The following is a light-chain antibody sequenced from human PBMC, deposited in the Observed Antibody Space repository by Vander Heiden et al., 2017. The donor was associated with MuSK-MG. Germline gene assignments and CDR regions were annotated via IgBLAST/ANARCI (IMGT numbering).Light chain of an antibody. CDR1: SLRSYY. CDR3: NSRDSSGNHLEV. Sequence: SSELTQAPDVSVALGQTVRITCQGDSLRSYYASWYQQKPGQAPVLVIYGKNNRPSGIPDRFSGSSSGNTASLTITGAQAEDEADYYCNSRDSSGNHLEVFGGGTKLTVL. J-gene: IGLJ3*02. V-gene: IGLV3-19*01. CDR2: GKN.